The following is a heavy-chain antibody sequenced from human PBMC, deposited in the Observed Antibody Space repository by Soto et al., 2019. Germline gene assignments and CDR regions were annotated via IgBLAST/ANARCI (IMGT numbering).Heavy chain of an antibody. Sequence: QVQRVQSGAGVKKPGASVKHSCKASGNPFTGSDLPWVRQAPVQGLAWMGWLNPNSGGTNYAQKFQGWVTMTRDTSTSTDDMDLRRLRSDDSAVYYRERSAINFGGVIVLNWYFDLWGRGTLVTVSS. D-gene: IGHD3-16*02. V-gene: IGHV1-2*04. J-gene: IGHJ2*01. CDR1: GNPFTGSD. CDR2: LNPNSGGT. CDR3: ERSAINFGGVIVLNWYFDL.